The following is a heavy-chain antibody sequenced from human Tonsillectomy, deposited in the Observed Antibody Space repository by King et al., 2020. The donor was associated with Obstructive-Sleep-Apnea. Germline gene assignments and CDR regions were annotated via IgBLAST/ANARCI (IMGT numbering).Heavy chain of an antibody. CDR1: GFTFSTYS. V-gene: IGHV3-48*04. CDR3: ARDRWFYDY. CDR2: ISSSTGAI. J-gene: IGHJ4*02. D-gene: IGHD2-15*01. Sequence: VQLVESGGGLVQPGGSLRLSCAASGFTFSTYSMNWVRQAPGKGLEWVSYISSSTGAIYYADSVKGRFIISRDNATNSLYLQMNSLRAEDTAVYFCARDRWFYDYWGQGTLVTVSS.